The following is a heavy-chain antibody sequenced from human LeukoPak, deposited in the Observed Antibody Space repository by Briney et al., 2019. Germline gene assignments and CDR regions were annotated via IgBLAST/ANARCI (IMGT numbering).Heavy chain of an antibody. V-gene: IGHV4-4*07. CDR2: IYTTGST. CDR1: GGSISGYY. Sequence: PSETLSLTCTVSGGSISGYYWSWIRQPAGKGLEWIGRIYTTGSTNYNPSLRSRVTMSVDTSKNQFSLKLSSVTAADTAVYYCARNNWNYWGAFYNWGQGTMVTVSS. J-gene: IGHJ3*02. CDR3: ARNNWNYWGAFYN. D-gene: IGHD1-7*01.